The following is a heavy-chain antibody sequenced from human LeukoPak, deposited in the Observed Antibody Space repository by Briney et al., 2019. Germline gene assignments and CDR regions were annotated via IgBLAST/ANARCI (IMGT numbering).Heavy chain of an antibody. V-gene: IGHV3-15*01. CDR1: GFTFTDAY. CDR3: TTDAGYTSRWYNW. CDR2: IKSKSDGGAI. Sequence: GGSLRLSCAASGFTFTDAYMTWVRQAPGKGLEWVGRIKSKSDGGAIEYGAPVKGRFTISRDDSQNTLYLQMNGLKSEDTALYYCTTDAGYTSRWYNWWGQGTLVTVSS. J-gene: IGHJ4*02. D-gene: IGHD6-13*01.